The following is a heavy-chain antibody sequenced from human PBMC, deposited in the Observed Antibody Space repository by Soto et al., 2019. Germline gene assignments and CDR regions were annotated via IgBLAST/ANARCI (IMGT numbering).Heavy chain of an antibody. CDR3: AKESGKGYYYAMDV. V-gene: IGHV3-23*01. D-gene: IGHD2-15*01. Sequence: EVPLLESGGGLVQPGGSLRLSCAASGFTFSSYAMSWVRQAPGKGLEWVSAISGSGGSTYYADSVKGRFTISRDNSKNTRSLQMNSLRAEDTAVYYCAKESGKGYYYAMDVWGQGTTVTVSS. CDR2: ISGSGGST. J-gene: IGHJ6*02. CDR1: GFTFSSYA.